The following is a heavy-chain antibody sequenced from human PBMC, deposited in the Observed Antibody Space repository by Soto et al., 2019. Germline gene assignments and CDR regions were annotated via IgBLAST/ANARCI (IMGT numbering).Heavy chain of an antibody. V-gene: IGHV1-69*01. CDR2: IIPILGSP. Sequence: QVQLVQSGAEVKKPGSSVNVSCKASGGPFSSFALNWVRQAPGQGLEWMGGIIPILGSPNYPQTFQGRVTITADESTSTVYLDLSSLKSEDTAVYYCARQVQMLWAYFDYWGQGTLVTVSS. D-gene: IGHD3-16*01. J-gene: IGHJ4*02. CDR3: ARQVQMLWAYFDY. CDR1: GGPFSSFA.